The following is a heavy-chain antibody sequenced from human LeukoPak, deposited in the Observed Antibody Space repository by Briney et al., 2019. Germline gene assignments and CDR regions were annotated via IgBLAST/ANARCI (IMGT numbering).Heavy chain of an antibody. J-gene: IGHJ4*02. CDR3: ARGGGTSYPFDY. V-gene: IGHV3-7*01. CDR2: IKQDGSEK. CDR1: RFTFSNYA. D-gene: IGHD2-2*01. Sequence: PGGSLRLSCAASRFTFSNYAMTWVRQAPGKGLEWVANIKQDGSEKYYVDSVKGRFTISRDNAKNSLYLQMNSLRAEDTAVYYCARGGGTSYPFDYWGQGTLVTVSS.